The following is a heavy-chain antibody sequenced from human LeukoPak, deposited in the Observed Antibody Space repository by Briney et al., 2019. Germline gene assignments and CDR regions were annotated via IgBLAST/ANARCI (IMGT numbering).Heavy chain of an antibody. CDR2: ISAYNGNT. D-gene: IGHD3-22*01. V-gene: IGHV1-18*01. Sequence: ASVKVSCKASGYTFTSYGIRWVRQAPGQGLEWMGWISAYNGNTNYAQKLQGRVTMTTDTSTSTAYMELRSLRSDDTAVYYCARVGVYYDSSGYYDYWGQGTLVTVSS. J-gene: IGHJ4*02. CDR1: GYTFTSYG. CDR3: ARVGVYYDSSGYYDY.